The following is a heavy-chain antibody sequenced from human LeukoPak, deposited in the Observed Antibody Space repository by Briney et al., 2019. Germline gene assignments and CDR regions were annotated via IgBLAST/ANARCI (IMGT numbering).Heavy chain of an antibody. CDR3: ARDLSYYYASDY. Sequence: GGSLRLSCAASGFTFSSHAIHWVRRAPGKGLGWVTFISYDGSTKYYADSVKGRFTISRDNSKNTLYLQMNSLRPEDTAVYYCARDLSYYYASDYWGQGTLVTVSS. CDR2: ISYDGSTK. D-gene: IGHD3-10*01. CDR1: GFTFSSHA. J-gene: IGHJ4*02. V-gene: IGHV3-30-3*01.